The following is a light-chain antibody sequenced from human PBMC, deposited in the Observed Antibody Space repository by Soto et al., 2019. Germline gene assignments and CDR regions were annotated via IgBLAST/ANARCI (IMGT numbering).Light chain of an antibody. CDR1: QSISSW. CDR2: DAS. Sequence: DVQMTQSPSTLSASVGDRVTITCRASQSISSWLAWYQQRPGKAPKLLIYDASRLESGVPSRFSGSGFGTEFTLTISSLQPEDFATYYCQQYNDVRTFGQG. CDR3: QQYNDVRT. V-gene: IGKV1-5*01. J-gene: IGKJ1*01.